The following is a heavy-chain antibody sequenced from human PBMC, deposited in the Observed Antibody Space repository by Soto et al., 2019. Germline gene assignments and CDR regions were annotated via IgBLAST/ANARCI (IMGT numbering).Heavy chain of an antibody. J-gene: IGHJ4*02. CDR2: ISSSSSTI. D-gene: IGHD5-12*01. Sequence: EVQLVESGGGLVQPGGSLRLSCAASGFTFSSYSMNWVRQAPGKGLEWVSYISSSSSTIYYADSVKGRFTISIDNAKNSLYLQMNSLRAEDTAVYYCARDSPDGLVDYWGQGTLVTVSS. CDR1: GFTFSSYS. CDR3: ARDSPDGLVDY. V-gene: IGHV3-48*01.